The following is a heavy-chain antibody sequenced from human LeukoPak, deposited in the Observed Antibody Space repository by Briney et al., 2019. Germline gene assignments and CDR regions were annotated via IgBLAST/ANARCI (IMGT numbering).Heavy chain of an antibody. CDR3: ARDGGTDWYDP. J-gene: IGHJ5*02. CDR2: IKQDGSER. Sequence: GGSLRLSCGASGFTISRYWMSWLRQAPGKGLEWVANIKQDGSERTYVDSVKGRFTISRDNAKNSLYLQMNSLRVEDTAMYYCARDGGTDWYDPWGEGTLVTVSS. D-gene: IGHD1-1*01. CDR1: GFTISRYW. V-gene: IGHV3-7*01.